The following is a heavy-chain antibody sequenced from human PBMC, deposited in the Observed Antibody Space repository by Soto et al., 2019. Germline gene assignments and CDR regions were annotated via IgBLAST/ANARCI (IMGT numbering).Heavy chain of an antibody. CDR3: ARDSCSGGDCYSLDY. D-gene: IGHD2-21*02. V-gene: IGHV1-69*04. CDR1: GGTFSSYT. CDR2: IIPILGIA. Sequence: ASVKVSCKASGGTFSSYTISWVRQAPGQGLEWMGRIIPILGIANYAQKFQGRVTITADKSTSTAYMELSSLRSEDTAVYYCARDSCSGGDCYSLDYWGQGTLVTVSS. J-gene: IGHJ4*02.